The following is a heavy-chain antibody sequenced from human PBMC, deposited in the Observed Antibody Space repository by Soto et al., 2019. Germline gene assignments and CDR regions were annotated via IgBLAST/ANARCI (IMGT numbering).Heavy chain of an antibody. CDR3: AKGGFWVHYGMDV. J-gene: IGHJ6*02. D-gene: IGHD7-27*01. Sequence: EVQLLESGGGLVQPGGSLRLSCAASGSSFIAYAMNWVRKAPGKGLEWVSAISRSGDYTFYSDSVKGRFTISRDNSRNTVYMEMNSLRAEDTAVYYCAKGGFWVHYGMDVWGQGTTVSVSS. V-gene: IGHV3-23*01. CDR1: GSSFIAYA. CDR2: ISRSGDYT.